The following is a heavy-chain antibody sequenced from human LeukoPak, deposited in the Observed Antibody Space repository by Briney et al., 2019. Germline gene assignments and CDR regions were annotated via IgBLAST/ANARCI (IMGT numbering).Heavy chain of an antibody. J-gene: IGHJ4*02. CDR2: ISSTGGYI. V-gene: IGHV3-21*01. D-gene: IGHD3-22*01. CDR3: VRGPWDDYDSSNYRTFDS. Sequence: GGSLRLSCAASGFIFRDYSMNWVRQAPGKRLEWVSSISSTGGYIYYADSLQGRFTISRDNAKNSLYLRMNNLRAEDTAVYYCVRGPWDDYDSSNYRTFDSWGQGTVVTVSS. CDR1: GFIFRDYS.